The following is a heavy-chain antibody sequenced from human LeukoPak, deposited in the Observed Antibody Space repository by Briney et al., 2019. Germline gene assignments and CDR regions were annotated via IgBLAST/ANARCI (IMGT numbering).Heavy chain of an antibody. CDR2: ISAYNGNT. CDR3: ARDQDGDYVGDASDI. J-gene: IGHJ3*02. CDR1: GYTFTSYG. V-gene: IGHV1-18*01. Sequence: ASVKVSCKASGYTFTSYGISWVRQAPGQGLEWMGWISAYNGNTNYAQKLQGRVTMTTDTSTSTAYMELRSLRSDDTAVYYCARDQDGDYVGDASDIWGQGTMVTVSS. D-gene: IGHD4-17*01.